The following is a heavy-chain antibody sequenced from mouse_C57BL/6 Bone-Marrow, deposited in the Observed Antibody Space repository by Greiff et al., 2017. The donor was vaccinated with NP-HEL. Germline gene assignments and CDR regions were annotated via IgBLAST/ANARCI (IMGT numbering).Heavy chain of an antibody. CDR3: ARNRDYGSSPHWYFDV. CDR2: IWTGGGT. V-gene: IGHV2-9-1*01. CDR1: GFSLTSSA. Sequence: VKVVESGPGLVAPSQSLSITCTVSGFSLTSSAISWVRQPPGKGLEWLGVIWTGGGTNYNSALKSRLSISKDNSKSQVFLKMNSLQTDDTARYYCARNRDYGSSPHWYFDVWGTGTTVTVSS. J-gene: IGHJ1*03. D-gene: IGHD1-1*01.